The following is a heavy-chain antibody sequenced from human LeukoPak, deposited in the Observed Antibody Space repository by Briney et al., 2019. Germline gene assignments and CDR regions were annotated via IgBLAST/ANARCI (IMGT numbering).Heavy chain of an antibody. Sequence: GGSLRLSCAASGFTFSDYWLQWVRQAPGKGLEWVANIKQDGSEKYYVHSVKGRFTISRDNAKNSLYLEMNNLRAEDTAVYYCARYRGYYYYGMDVWGQGTTVTVSS. CDR1: GFTFSDYW. D-gene: IGHD1-1*01. CDR3: ARYRGYYYYGMDV. CDR2: IKQDGSEK. J-gene: IGHJ6*02. V-gene: IGHV3-7*03.